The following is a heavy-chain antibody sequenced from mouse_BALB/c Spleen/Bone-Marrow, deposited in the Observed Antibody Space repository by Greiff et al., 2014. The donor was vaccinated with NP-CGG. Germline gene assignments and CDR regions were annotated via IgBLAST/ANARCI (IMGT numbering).Heavy chain of an antibody. CDR1: GYSFTGYT. J-gene: IGHJ2*01. D-gene: IGHD1-2*01. Sequence: DVQLQESGPELVKPGASMKISCKASGYSFTGYTINWVKQSRGKNLEWIGLINPYNGGTSYNQKFKDKATLTVDKSSSTAYMELPSLTSEDSAVYYCAIYRDDYGYGDYWGQGSTLTVSS. V-gene: IGHV1-31*01. CDR3: AIYRDDYGYGDY. CDR2: INPYNGGT.